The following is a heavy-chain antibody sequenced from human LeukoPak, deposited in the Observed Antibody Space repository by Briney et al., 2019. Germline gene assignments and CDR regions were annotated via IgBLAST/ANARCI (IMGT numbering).Heavy chain of an antibody. CDR2: IFYAGST. CDR3: ARIGPILGAAWVDY. CDR1: GYSISSNHW. Sequence: SETLSLTCAVSGYSISSNHWWGWIRQPPGKGLEWIGYIFYAGSTYYNPSLKSRVTMSVDTSKNQFSLRLRSVTAVDTAVYYCARIGPILGAAWVDYWGQGAQVSVSS. J-gene: IGHJ4*02. D-gene: IGHD3-3*02. V-gene: IGHV4-28*01.